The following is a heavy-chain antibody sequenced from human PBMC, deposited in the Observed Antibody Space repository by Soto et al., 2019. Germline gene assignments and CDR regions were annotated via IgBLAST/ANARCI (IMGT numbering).Heavy chain of an antibody. J-gene: IGHJ6*02. V-gene: IGHV4-34*01. CDR1: GGSFSGYY. Sequence: QVQLQQWGAGLLKPSETLSLTCAVYGGSFSGYYCSWIRQPPGKGLEWIGEINHSGSTNYNPSLKSRVTIAVDTSKHQFSLKLSSGTAADTAVYYCARGDTIFPYYYYYGMDVWGQGTTVTVSS. CDR2: INHSGST. D-gene: IGHD3-3*01. CDR3: ARGDTIFPYYYYYGMDV.